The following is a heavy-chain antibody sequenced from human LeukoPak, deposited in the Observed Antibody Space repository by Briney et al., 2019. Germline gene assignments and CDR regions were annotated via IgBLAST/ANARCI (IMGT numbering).Heavy chain of an antibody. Sequence: SGTMSLTCAVSGSSLSSGNWWSWVRQPPGRGLEWIREIYHSGSTNYNPSLKSRVTISVDKSKNQFSLKLSSVTAADTAVYYCARSVYCSSTSCYTAVDYWGQGTLVTVSS. V-gene: IGHV4-4*02. CDR2: IYHSGST. CDR3: ARSVYCSSTSCYTAVDY. CDR1: GSSLSSGNW. J-gene: IGHJ4*02. D-gene: IGHD2-2*02.